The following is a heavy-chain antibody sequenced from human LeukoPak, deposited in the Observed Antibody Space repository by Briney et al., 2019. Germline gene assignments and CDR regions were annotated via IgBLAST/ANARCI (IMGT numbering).Heavy chain of an antibody. D-gene: IGHD6-6*01. CDR3: ARDEYSSSYYYYYGMDV. CDR1: GFTFSSYS. J-gene: IGHJ6*02. V-gene: IGHV3-48*01. CDR2: ISSSSSTI. Sequence: QTGGSLRLSCAASGFTFSSYSMNWARQAPGKGLEWVSYISSSSSTIYYADSVKGRFTISRDNAKNSLYLQMNSLRAEDTAVYYCARDEYSSSYYYYYGMDVWGQGTTVTVSS.